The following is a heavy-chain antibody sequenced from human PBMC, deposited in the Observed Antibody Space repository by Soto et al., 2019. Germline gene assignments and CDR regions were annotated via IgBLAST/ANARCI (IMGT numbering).Heavy chain of an antibody. CDR2: MNPNTGNT. V-gene: IGHV1-8*01. CDR3: ARRKERSGPYYLDS. D-gene: IGHD6-25*01. J-gene: IGHJ4*02. CDR1: GYTFISFA. Sequence: QVQLVQSGAEVKKPGASVRVSCQASGYTFISFAINWVRQATGQGLEWRGWMNPNTGNTGYEQKFQGRVTMTRNTSIGTAYMELSSLTSDDTAVYYCARRKERSGPYYLDSWGQGTLVTVSS.